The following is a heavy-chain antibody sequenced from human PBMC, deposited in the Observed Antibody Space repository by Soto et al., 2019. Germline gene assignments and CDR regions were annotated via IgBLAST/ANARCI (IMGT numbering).Heavy chain of an antibody. CDR1: GYTFTSYA. CDR3: ARSIVVVTALDY. J-gene: IGHJ4*02. Sequence: GASVKVSCKASGYTFTSYAMRWVLQAPGQRLEWMGWINAGNGNTKYSQKFQGRVTITRDTSASTAYMELSSLRSEDTAVYYCARSIVVVTALDYWGQGTLVTVSS. CDR2: INAGNGNT. D-gene: IGHD2-21*02. V-gene: IGHV1-3*01.